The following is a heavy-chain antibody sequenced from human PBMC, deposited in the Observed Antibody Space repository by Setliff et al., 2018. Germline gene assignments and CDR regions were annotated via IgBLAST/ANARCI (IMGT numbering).Heavy chain of an antibody. CDR3: AREKGNREAPELRGLYYYYMDV. V-gene: IGHV4-4*07. CDR2: IYTSGST. J-gene: IGHJ6*03. CDR1: GGSTSSYY. D-gene: IGHD3-10*01. Sequence: PSETLSLTCTVSGGSTSSYYWSWIRQPAGKGLEWIGRIYTSGSTNYNPSLKSRVTMSVDTSKNQFSLKLSSVTAADTAVYYCAREKGNREAPELRGLYYYYMDVWGKGTTVTGSS.